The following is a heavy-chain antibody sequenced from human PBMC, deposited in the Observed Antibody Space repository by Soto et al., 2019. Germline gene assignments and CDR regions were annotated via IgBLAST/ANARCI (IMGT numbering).Heavy chain of an antibody. J-gene: IGHJ3*02. D-gene: IGHD1-26*01. V-gene: IGHV1-69*13. Sequence: SVKVSCKASGGTFSSYAISWVRQAPGQGLEWMGGIIPIFGTANYAQRFQGRVTITADESTSTAYMELSSLRSEDTAVYYCAVSSQVGATISYAFDIWGQGTMVTLSS. CDR2: IIPIFGTA. CDR1: GGTFSSYA. CDR3: AVSSQVGATISYAFDI.